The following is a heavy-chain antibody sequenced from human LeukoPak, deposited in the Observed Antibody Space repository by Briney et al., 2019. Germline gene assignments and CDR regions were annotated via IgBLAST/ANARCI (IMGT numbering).Heavy chain of an antibody. CDR1: GGSMGGYY. Sequence: SETLSLTCTVSGGSMGGYYWSWIRQPPGKGLEWIGEINHSGSTNYNPSLKSRVTISVDTSKNQFSLKLSSVTAADTAVYYCARAEYCSSTSCYTTFDYWGQGTLVTVSS. J-gene: IGHJ4*02. CDR2: INHSGST. D-gene: IGHD2-2*02. CDR3: ARAEYCSSTSCYTTFDY. V-gene: IGHV4-34*01.